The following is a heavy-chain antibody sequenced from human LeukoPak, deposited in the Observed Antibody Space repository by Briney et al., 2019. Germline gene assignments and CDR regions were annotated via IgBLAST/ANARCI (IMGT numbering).Heavy chain of an antibody. CDR3: ARGILDYYDSSGSYDAFDI. CDR1: GGSISGYY. J-gene: IGHJ3*02. CDR2: INHSGST. D-gene: IGHD3-22*01. V-gene: IGHV4-34*01. Sequence: PSETLSLTCTVSGGSISGYYWSWIRQPPGKGLEWIGEINHSGSTNYNPSLKSRVTISVDTSKNQFSLKLSSVTAADTAVYYCARGILDYYDSSGSYDAFDIWGQGTMVTVSS.